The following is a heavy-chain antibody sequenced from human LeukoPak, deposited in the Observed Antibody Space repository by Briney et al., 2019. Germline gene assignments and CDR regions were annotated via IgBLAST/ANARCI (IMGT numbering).Heavy chain of an antibody. D-gene: IGHD4-23*01. Sequence: GGSLRPSCAASGFTFSSYWMHWVRQVPGKGLVWVSRIATDGSGTTYADDVKGRFTISRDNAENTLYLQMNSLRAEDTAVYYCARDKYGGNSNAFDIWGQGTLVTVSS. CDR2: IATDGSGT. J-gene: IGHJ3*02. CDR1: GFTFSSYW. CDR3: ARDKYGGNSNAFDI. V-gene: IGHV3-74*01.